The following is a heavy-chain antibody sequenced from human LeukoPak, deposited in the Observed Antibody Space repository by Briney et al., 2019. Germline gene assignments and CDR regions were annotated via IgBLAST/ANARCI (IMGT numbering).Heavy chain of an antibody. CDR1: GFTFSSYA. Sequence: GGSLRLSCAASGFTFSSYAMSWVRQAPGKGLEWVSAVSGSGGTTYYADSVKGRFTISRDNSQNTLYLQMNSLRAEDTAIYYCAKDRRQWLAYFYYWGQGTLVTVSS. V-gene: IGHV3-23*01. CDR3: AKDRRQWLAYFYY. CDR2: VSGSGGTT. J-gene: IGHJ4*02. D-gene: IGHD6-19*01.